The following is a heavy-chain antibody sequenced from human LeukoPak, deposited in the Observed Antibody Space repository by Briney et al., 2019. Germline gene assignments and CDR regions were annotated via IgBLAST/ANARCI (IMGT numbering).Heavy chain of an antibody. CDR3: ARHLYGSGWYYFDY. CDR2: VYYSGST. CDR1: GGSVSSGGYY. J-gene: IGHJ4*02. D-gene: IGHD6-19*01. Sequence: PSETLSLTCTVSGGSVSSGGYYWGWIRQPPGKGLEWIGSVYYSGSTYYNPSLRSRVTISVDTSKNQFSLKLSSVTAADTAVYYCARHLYGSGWYYFDYWGQGTLVTVSS. V-gene: IGHV4-39*01.